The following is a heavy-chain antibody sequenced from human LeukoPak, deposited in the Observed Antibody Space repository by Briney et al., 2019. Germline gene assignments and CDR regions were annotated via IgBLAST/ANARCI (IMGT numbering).Heavy chain of an antibody. CDR3: AKVTVTEYY. J-gene: IGHJ4*02. CDR1: RFNFSSYA. D-gene: IGHD4-17*01. V-gene: IGHV3-23*01. CDR2: ISGRGGST. Sequence: GGALMLSCSAPRFNFSSYAMSSVRQAPGKVLEWVSAISGRGGSTYYADSVKGRFTISRDNSKNTLYLQMNSLRAEDTAVYYCAKVTVTEYYWGQGTLVTVSS.